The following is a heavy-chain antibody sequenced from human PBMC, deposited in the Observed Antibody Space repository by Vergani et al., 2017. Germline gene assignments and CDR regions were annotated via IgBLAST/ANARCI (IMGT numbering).Heavy chain of an antibody. CDR2: IDPSDSYT. J-gene: IGHJ6*02. CDR1: GYSFTSYW. CDR3: AREPWGQQLLYYGMDV. V-gene: IGHV5-10-1*01. Sequence: EVQLVQSGAEVKKPGESLRISCKGSGYSFTSYWISWVRQMPGKGLEWMGRIDPSDSYTNYSPSFQGHVTISADKSISTAYLQWSSLKASETAMYYCAREPWGQQLLYYGMDVWGQGTTVTVSS. D-gene: IGHD6-13*01.